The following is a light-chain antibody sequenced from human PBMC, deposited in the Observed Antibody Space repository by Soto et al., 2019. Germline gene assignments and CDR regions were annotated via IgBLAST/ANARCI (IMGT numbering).Light chain of an antibody. CDR1: QSINKW. J-gene: IGKJ1*01. V-gene: IGKV1-5*01. CDR3: QQYNSDSPWT. Sequence: IQMTQSPSTLSASVGDRVTITCRASQSINKWVAWFQQKSGRAPKLLIYDAATLQSGVPSRFSGTGSWTDFSLTISSLQPEDFATYYCQQYNSDSPWTFGQGTNVEIK. CDR2: DAA.